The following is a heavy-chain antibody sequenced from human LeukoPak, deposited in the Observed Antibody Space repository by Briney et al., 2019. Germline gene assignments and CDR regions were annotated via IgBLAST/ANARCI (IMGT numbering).Heavy chain of an antibody. Sequence: GGSLRLSCKTSGFNFPIYCTTWVRQAPGKGLEWVANIIQDGQNTDYVDSVKGRFTISRDNAKSSLFLQMNSLRVEDTAIYYCAKSLLTTASGTGRAFDLWGQGTMVTVSS. D-gene: IGHD1-26*01. CDR1: GFNFPIYC. V-gene: IGHV3-7*01. CDR2: IIQDGQNT. J-gene: IGHJ3*01. CDR3: AKSLLTTASGTGRAFDL.